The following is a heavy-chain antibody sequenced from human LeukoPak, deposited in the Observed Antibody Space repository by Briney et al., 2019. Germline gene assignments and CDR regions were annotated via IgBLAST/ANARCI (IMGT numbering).Heavy chain of an antibody. J-gene: IGHJ5*02. CDR1: GDSISSYY. CDR2: IYYSGST. Sequence: SGTLSLTCAVSGDSISSYYWSWIRQPPEKGLEWIGYIYYSGSTNYNPSLKSRVTISVDTSKNQFSLKLSSVTAADTAVYYCASSSYYYDSSGYPHWFDPWGQGTLVTVSS. D-gene: IGHD3-22*01. CDR3: ASSSYYYDSSGYPHWFDP. V-gene: IGHV4-59*08.